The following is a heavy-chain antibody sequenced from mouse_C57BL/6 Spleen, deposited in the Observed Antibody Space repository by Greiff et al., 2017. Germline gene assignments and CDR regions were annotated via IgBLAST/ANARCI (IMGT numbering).Heavy chain of an antibody. V-gene: IGHV8-12*01. CDR2: IYWDDDK. Sequence: QVTLKECGPGILQSSQTLSLTCSFSGFSLSTSGMGVSWIRQPSGKGLEWLAHIYWDDDKRYNPSLKSRLTISKDTSRNPVFLKITSVDTADTATYYGARGPTGWYFDVWGTGTTVTVSS. J-gene: IGHJ1*03. CDR3: ARGPTGWYFDV. CDR1: GFSLSTSGMG.